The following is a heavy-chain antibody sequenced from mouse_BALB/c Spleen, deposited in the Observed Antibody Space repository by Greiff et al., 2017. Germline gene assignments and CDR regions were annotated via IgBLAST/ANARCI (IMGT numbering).Heavy chain of an antibody. CDR1: GYTFTSYT. V-gene: IGHV1-4*02. J-gene: IGHJ3*01. CDR2: INPSSGYT. Sequence: QVQLQQSAAELARPGASVKMSCKASGYTFTSYTMHWVKQRPGQCLEWIGYINPSSGYTEYTQKFKDKTTLTADKSSSTTYMQLSSLTTEDSAVYECARSDDYGSSSFAYWGQGTLVTVSA. CDR3: ARSDDYGSSSFAY. D-gene: IGHD1-1*01.